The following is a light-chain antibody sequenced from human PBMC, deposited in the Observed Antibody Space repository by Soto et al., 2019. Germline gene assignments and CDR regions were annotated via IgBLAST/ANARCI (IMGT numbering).Light chain of an antibody. V-gene: IGKV3-20*01. CDR3: QQYGSSPPYT. CDR2: GSS. J-gene: IGKJ2*01. Sequence: EVVLTQSPGILSLSPGERATLSCRASQTVSGNYLAWYQQKPGQSPRLLIYGSSDRATGIPDRFSGSGSGTDFTLTINRVEPEDFAVYYCQQYGSSPPYTFGQGTTLEI. CDR1: QTVSGNY.